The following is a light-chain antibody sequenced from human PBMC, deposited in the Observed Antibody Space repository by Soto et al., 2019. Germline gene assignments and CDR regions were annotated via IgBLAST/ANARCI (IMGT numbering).Light chain of an antibody. CDR2: ENN. V-gene: IGLV1-44*01. Sequence: QSVLTQPPSASGAPGQRVTISCSGSASNIGRDPVNWYQQVPGTAPKLLIYENNHRPSGVPDRFSGSKSGTSASLVISGLQSEEEAEYFCAGWDGSLKGFVFGTGTKVTL. CDR1: ASNIGRDP. J-gene: IGLJ1*01. CDR3: AGWDGSLKGFV.